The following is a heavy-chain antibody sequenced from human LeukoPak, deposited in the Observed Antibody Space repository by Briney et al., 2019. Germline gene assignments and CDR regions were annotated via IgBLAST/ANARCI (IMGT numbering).Heavy chain of an antibody. CDR1: GFTFSSYA. V-gene: IGHV3-23*01. D-gene: IGHD3-22*01. J-gene: IGHJ4*02. Sequence: GGSLRLSCAAPGFTFSSYAMSWVRQAPGKGLEWVSAISGSGGSTYYADSVKGRFTISRDNSKNTLYLQMNSLRAEDTAVYYCAKGSYYYDSSGYSKFDYWGQGTLVTVSS. CDR2: ISGSGGST. CDR3: AKGSYYYDSSGYSKFDY.